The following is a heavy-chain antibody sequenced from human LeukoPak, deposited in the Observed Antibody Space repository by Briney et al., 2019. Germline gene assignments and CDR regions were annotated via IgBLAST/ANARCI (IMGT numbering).Heavy chain of an antibody. CDR3: ATALIGYYFDY. D-gene: IGHD2-8*01. J-gene: IGHJ4*02. V-gene: IGHV3-21*06. CDR1: GSSFSSYR. CDR2: VSNSGDYI. Sequence: GGSLRVSCAVSGSSFSSYRMNWVRQAPGKGLEWVSSVSNSGDYIHYADSVKGRFTISRDNSKNSLYLQMNSLRAEDTAVYYCATALIGYYFDYWGQGTLVTVSS.